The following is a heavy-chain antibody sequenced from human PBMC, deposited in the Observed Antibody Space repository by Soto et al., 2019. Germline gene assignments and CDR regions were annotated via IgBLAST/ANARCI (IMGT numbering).Heavy chain of an antibody. J-gene: IGHJ4*02. CDR1: GFTFSSYA. CDR2: IRGSGGRT. V-gene: IGHV3-23*01. CDR3: AKAPYDSSGYYYFDY. D-gene: IGHD3-22*01. Sequence: GGSLRLSCAASGFTFSSYAMSWVRQAPGMELEWVSTIRGSGGRTYYADSVKGRFAISRDNSKNTLSLQMNSLRAEDTAVYYCAKAPYDSSGYYYFDYWGQGTLVTVSS.